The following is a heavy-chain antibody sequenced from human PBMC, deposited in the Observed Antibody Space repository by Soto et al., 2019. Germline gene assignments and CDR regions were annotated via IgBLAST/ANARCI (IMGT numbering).Heavy chain of an antibody. D-gene: IGHD4-17*01. Sequence: SETLSLTCTVSGGSISSSSYYWGWIRQPPGKGLEWIGSIYYSGSTYYNPSLKSRVTISVDTSKNQFSLKLSSVTAADTAVYYCARRLAGDYLYYFDYWGQGTLVTVSS. CDR2: IYYSGST. CDR3: ARRLAGDYLYYFDY. J-gene: IGHJ4*02. CDR1: GGSISSSSYY. V-gene: IGHV4-39*01.